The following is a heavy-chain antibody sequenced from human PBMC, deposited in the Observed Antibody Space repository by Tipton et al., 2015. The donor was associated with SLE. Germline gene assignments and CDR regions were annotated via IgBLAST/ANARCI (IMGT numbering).Heavy chain of an antibody. CDR3: VRDVRVRTTGNWFDP. CDR2: IHHYSGTT. J-gene: IGHJ5*02. Sequence: TLSLTCAVSGASIGSGFHWGWIRRPPGKELEWIATIHHYSGTTWYNPSLRSRVVISMDTSKNHFSLKLTSVTAADTAVYYCVRDVRVRTTGNWFDPWGQGTLVTVSS. CDR1: GASIGSGFH. V-gene: IGHV4-38-2*02. D-gene: IGHD1-1*01.